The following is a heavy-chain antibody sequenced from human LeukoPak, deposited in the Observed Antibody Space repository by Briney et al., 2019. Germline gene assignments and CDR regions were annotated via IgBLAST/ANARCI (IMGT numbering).Heavy chain of an antibody. V-gene: IGHV4-34*01. Sequence: SETLSLTCAVYGGSFSGYYWSWIRQPPGKGLEWIGEINHSGSTNYNPSLKSRVTISVDTSKNQFSLKLSSVTAADTAVYYCARGTSEPGLDYWGQGSLVTVSS. D-gene: IGHD1-1*01. CDR2: INHSGST. J-gene: IGHJ4*02. CDR3: ARGTSEPGLDY. CDR1: GGSFSGYY.